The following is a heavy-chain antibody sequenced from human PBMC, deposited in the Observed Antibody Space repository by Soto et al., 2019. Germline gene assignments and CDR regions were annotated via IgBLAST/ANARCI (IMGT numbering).Heavy chain of an antibody. CDR1: GFTFSSYA. CDR2: ISYDGSDK. CDR3: ARAWAAAARGYYYGMDV. V-gene: IGHV3-30-3*01. J-gene: IGHJ6*02. D-gene: IGHD6-25*01. Sequence: QVQLVESGGGVVQPGRSLRLSCAASGFTFSSYAMHWVRQAPGKGLVWVAVISYDGSDKYDADSVKGRFTITRDNSKNTLYLQMNSLRAEDTAVYYCARAWAAAARGYYYGMDVWGQGTTVTVSS.